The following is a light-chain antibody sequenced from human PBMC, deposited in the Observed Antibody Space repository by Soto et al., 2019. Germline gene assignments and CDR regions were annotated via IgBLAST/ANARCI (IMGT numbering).Light chain of an antibody. V-gene: IGKV1-39*01. CDR3: QQSSTVPHT. J-gene: IGKJ2*01. CDR2: VTS. Sequence: DIQMTQSPSSLSASVGDRVTITCRASQSISRFLNWYQQKPGKAPKLLMYVTSKLEGEVPSRFSGSGSGTDFTLTISSLQPEDLATYYCQQSSTVPHTFGQGTKLEIK. CDR1: QSISRF.